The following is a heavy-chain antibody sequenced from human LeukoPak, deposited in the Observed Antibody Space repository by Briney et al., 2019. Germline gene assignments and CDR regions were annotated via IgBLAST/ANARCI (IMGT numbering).Heavy chain of an antibody. CDR2: IYGGGST. D-gene: IGHD3-22*01. CDR3: ARASIYRSSGYFFDY. J-gene: IGHJ4*02. CDR1: GFTVSSNY. V-gene: IGHV3-53*05. Sequence: GGSLRLSCAASGFTVSSNYMSWVRQAPGKGLEWVSVIYGGGSTYYADSVKGRFTISRDNSKNTLYLQMNSLRAEDTAVYYCARASIYRSSGYFFDYWGQGTLVTVSS.